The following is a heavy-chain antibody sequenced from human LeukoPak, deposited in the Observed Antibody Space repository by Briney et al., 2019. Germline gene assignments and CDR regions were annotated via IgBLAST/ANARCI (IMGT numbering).Heavy chain of an antibody. CDR3: AKSLNWNYESHFDY. D-gene: IGHD1-7*01. CDR1: GFTFDDYA. Sequence: GGSPRLSCAASGFTFDDYAMHWVRQAPGKGLEWVSGISWNSGSIGYADSVKGRFTISRDNAKNSLYLQMNSLRAEDTALYYCAKSLNWNYESHFDYWGQGTLVTVSS. V-gene: IGHV3-9*01. J-gene: IGHJ4*02. CDR2: ISWNSGSI.